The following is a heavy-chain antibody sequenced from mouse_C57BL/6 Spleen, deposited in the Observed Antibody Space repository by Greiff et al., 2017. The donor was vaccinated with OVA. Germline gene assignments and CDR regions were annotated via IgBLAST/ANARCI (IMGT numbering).Heavy chain of an antibody. J-gene: IGHJ2*01. CDR3: ARVGSGSYYFDY. Sequence: EVQGVESGGGLVKPGGSLKLSCAASGFTFSSYAMSWVRQTPEKRLEWVATISDGGSYTYYPDNVKGRFTISRDNAKNNLYLQMSHLKSEDTAMYYCARVGSGSYYFDYWGQGTTLTVSS. CDR1: GFTFSSYA. CDR2: ISDGGSYT. V-gene: IGHV5-4*01. D-gene: IGHD3-2*02.